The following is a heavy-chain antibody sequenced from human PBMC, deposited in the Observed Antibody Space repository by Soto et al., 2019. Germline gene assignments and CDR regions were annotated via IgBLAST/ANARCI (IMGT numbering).Heavy chain of an antibody. J-gene: IGHJ6*02. Sequence: ASVKVSCKASGYTFTGYYMHWVRQAPGQGLEWMGWINPNSGGTNYAQKFQGWVTMTRDTSISTAYMELSRLRSDDTAVYYCAREDYYDSSGQPRNYYYGMDVWGQGTTVTVSS. CDR2: INPNSGGT. D-gene: IGHD3-22*01. CDR1: GYTFTGYY. V-gene: IGHV1-2*04. CDR3: AREDYYDSSGQPRNYYYGMDV.